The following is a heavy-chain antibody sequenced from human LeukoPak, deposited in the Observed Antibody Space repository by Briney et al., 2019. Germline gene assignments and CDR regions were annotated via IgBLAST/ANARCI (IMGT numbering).Heavy chain of an antibody. V-gene: IGHV4-59*11. CDR3: ARGYQQDFDY. CDR1: GASISTHY. D-gene: IGHD5-18*01. J-gene: IGHJ4*02. Sequence: PSETLSLTCTVSGASISTHYWSWIRQPPGKGLEWIGYIYYSGSTNYNPSLKSRVTISVDTSENQFSLKLSSVTAADTAVYYCARGYQQDFDYWGQGTLVTVSS. CDR2: IYYSGST.